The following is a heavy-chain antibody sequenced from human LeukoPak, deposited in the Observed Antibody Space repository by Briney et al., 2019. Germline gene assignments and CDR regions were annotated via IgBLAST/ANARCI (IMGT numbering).Heavy chain of an antibody. D-gene: IGHD3-22*01. V-gene: IGHV1-69*13. CDR2: IIPIFGTA. CDR1: GGTFSSYA. Sequence: GASVKVSCKASGGTFSSYAISWVRQAPGQGLEWMGGIIPIFGTANYAQKFQGRVTITADESTSTAYMEQSSLRSEDTAVYYCARGYDSSGFSPFDPWGQGTLVTVSS. J-gene: IGHJ5*02. CDR3: ARGYDSSGFSPFDP.